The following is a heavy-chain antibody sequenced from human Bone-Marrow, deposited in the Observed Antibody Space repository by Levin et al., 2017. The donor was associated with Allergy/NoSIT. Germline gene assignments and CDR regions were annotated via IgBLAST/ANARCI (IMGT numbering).Heavy chain of an antibody. Sequence: PGGSLRLSCAASGFTFSTYGMHWVRQAPGKGLEWVAAIWYDGSNKYYADSVQGRFSISRDNSKNTLHLQMNSLSAEDTAVYYCARDRLVGYYYGMDVWGQGTTVTVSS. CDR2: IWYDGSNK. V-gene: IGHV3-33*01. J-gene: IGHJ6*02. CDR1: GFTFSTYG. CDR3: ARDRLVGYYYGMDV. D-gene: IGHD3-16*01.